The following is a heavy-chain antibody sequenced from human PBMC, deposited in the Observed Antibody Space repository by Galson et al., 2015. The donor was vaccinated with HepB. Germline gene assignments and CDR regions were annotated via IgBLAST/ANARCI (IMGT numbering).Heavy chain of an antibody. Sequence: SLRLSCATSGFTFGDYLISWYRQAPGRGPEWVSLIRSKSYGRSSEYAASVRDRFTVSRDDSKSIAYLQMTALKSEDTGVYYCTRGKDIYFGDSYPRYWGQGTRVTVSS. J-gene: IGHJ4*02. D-gene: IGHD3-10*01. CDR1: GFTFGDYL. V-gene: IGHV3-49*03. CDR3: TRGKDIYFGDSYPRY. CDR2: IRSKSYGRSS.